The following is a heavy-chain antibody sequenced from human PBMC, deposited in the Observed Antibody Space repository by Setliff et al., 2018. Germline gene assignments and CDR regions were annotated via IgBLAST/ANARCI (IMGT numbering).Heavy chain of an antibody. CDR3: ARSHYYDSSGYYPDYDAFDI. Sequence: PGESLKISCKGSGYSFTDYWIGWVRQMPGEGLEWMGIIYPSDSDTRYNPSFQGQVTISADKSINTAYLQWSSLKSSDTAMYYCARSHYYDSSGYYPDYDAFDIWGQGTMVTVSS. V-gene: IGHV5-51*01. CDR2: IYPSDSDT. D-gene: IGHD3-22*01. J-gene: IGHJ3*02. CDR1: GYSFTDYW.